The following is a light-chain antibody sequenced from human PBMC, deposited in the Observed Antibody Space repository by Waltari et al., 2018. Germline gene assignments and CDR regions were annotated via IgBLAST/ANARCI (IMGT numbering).Light chain of an antibody. CDR1: QSVGRY. J-gene: IGKJ1*01. Sequence: EIVLTQSPGPLSLSPGERATLSCRASQSVGRYLAWYKQQHGQAPRLLIYDASTRATGIPDRFGGGGSGTDFSLTISRLEPEDFAVYYCQMYVRLPVTFGQGTKVEIK. V-gene: IGKV3-20*01. CDR2: DAS. CDR3: QMYVRLPVT.